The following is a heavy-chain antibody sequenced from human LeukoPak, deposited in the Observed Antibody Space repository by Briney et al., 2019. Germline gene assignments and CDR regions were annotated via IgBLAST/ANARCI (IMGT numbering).Heavy chain of an antibody. D-gene: IGHD2-2*01. V-gene: IGHV1-18*01. Sequence: ASVKVSCKASGYTFTSYGISWVRQAPGRGLEWMGWISAYNGNTNYAQKLQGRVTMTTDTSTSTAYMELRSLRSDDTAVYYCARGTYCSSTSCSYFDYWGQGTLVTVSS. CDR3: ARGTYCSSTSCSYFDY. CDR2: ISAYNGNT. J-gene: IGHJ4*02. CDR1: GYTFTSYG.